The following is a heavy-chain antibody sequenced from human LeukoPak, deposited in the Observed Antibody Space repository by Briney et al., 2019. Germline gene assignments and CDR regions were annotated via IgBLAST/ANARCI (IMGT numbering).Heavy chain of an antibody. V-gene: IGHV3-23*01. CDR1: GFTFSSYA. J-gene: IGHJ4*02. CDR2: ISGSGTST. Sequence: QPGGSLRLSCAASGFTFSSYAMTWVRQAPGKGLEWISAISGSGTSTYYADSVKGRFTISRDSSKNTLYLQMNSLRAEDTAVYYCAKGSDTSGYDPFDCWGQGTLVTVSS. D-gene: IGHD3-22*01. CDR3: AKGSDTSGYDPFDC.